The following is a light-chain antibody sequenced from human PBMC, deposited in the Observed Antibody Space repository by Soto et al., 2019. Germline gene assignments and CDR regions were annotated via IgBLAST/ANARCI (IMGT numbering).Light chain of an antibody. Sequence: AIRMTQSPSSLSASTGDRVTITCRASQGISSYLAWYQQKPGKAPKLLIYAASTLQSGVPSRFSGSGSGTDFTLTISFLQSEDFATYYCQQYYSYPRTFGQGTQVDIK. CDR3: QQYYSYPRT. CDR1: QGISSY. V-gene: IGKV1-8*01. CDR2: AAS. J-gene: IGKJ1*01.